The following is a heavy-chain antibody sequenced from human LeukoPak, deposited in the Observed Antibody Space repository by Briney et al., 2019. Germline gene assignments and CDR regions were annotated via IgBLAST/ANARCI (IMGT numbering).Heavy chain of an antibody. D-gene: IGHD2-15*01. Sequence: SETLSLTCAVYGDSFTYYHWTWIRQSPGRGLEWIGEVSHTGDTDYNPSLKNRLTISIDTSNKQFSLRSTSVTAADTAVYYCARTPGAFDFWGQGTLVTVSS. CDR2: VSHTGDT. CDR1: GDSFTYYH. CDR3: ARTPGAFDF. V-gene: IGHV4-34*01. J-gene: IGHJ4*02.